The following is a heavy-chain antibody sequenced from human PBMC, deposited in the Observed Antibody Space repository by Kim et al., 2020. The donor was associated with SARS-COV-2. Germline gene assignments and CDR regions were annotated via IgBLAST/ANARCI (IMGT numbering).Heavy chain of an antibody. CDR1: GYTFTSYD. CDR3: ARGGPAVVVPAAKNYYYYYYMDV. D-gene: IGHD2-2*01. J-gene: IGHJ6*03. Sequence: ASVKVSCKASGYTFTSYDINWVRQATGQGLEWMGWMNPNSGNTGYAQKFQGRVTMTRNTSISTAYMELSSLRSEDTAVYYCARGGPAVVVPAAKNYYYYYYMDVWGKGTTVTVSS. V-gene: IGHV1-8*01. CDR2: MNPNSGNT.